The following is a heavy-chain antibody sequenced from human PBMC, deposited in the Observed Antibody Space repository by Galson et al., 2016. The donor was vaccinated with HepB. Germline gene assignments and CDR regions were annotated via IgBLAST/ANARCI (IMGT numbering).Heavy chain of an antibody. J-gene: IGHJ4*02. Sequence: ETLSLTCTVSGVSVNSGGFYWTWIRQPPGKGLEWMGFIYYNGNSNYNPSLKSRVTISVDTSKNQFSLTLNSVTTADTAVYYCARVKGVRAGTGTGLIDYWGQGTLVTVSS. CDR3: ARVKGVRAGTGTGLIDY. D-gene: IGHD6-13*01. CDR1: GVSVNSGGFY. V-gene: IGHV4-61*08. CDR2: IYYNGNS.